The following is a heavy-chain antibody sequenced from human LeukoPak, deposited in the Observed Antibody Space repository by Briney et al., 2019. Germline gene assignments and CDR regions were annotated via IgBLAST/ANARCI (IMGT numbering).Heavy chain of an antibody. CDR3: AKVSHYYYYYMDV. CDR2: ISGSGGST. CDR1: GFTFSSYA. Sequence: GGSLRLSCAASGFTFSSYAMSWVRQAPGKGLELVSAISGSGGSTYYADSVKGRFTISRDNSKNTLYLQMNSLRAEDTAVYYCAKVSHYYYYYMDVWGKGTTVTVSS. J-gene: IGHJ6*03. V-gene: IGHV3-23*01.